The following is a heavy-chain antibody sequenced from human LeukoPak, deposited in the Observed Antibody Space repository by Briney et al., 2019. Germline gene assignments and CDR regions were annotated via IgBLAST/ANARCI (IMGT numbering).Heavy chain of an antibody. Sequence: GGSLRLSCAASGFTFSSYGMHWVRQAPGKGLEWVAFIRYDGSNKCYADSVKGRFTISRDNSKNTLYLQMNSLRAEDTAVYYCARDGVVITFGGVIVPKYYFDYWGQGTLVTVSS. J-gene: IGHJ4*02. CDR3: ARDGVVITFGGVIVPKYYFDY. CDR1: GFTFSSYG. V-gene: IGHV3-30*02. CDR2: IRYDGSNK. D-gene: IGHD3-16*02.